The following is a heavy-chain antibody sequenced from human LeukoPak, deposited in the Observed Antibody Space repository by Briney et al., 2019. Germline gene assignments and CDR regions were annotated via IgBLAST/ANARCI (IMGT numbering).Heavy chain of an antibody. Sequence: SVKVSCKASGFTFTSSAVQWVRQARGQRLEWIGRIVVGSGNTNYAQKFQERVTITRDMSTSTAYMELSSLRSEDTAVYYCARGGKNLRFLEWSLNYYYMDVWGKGTTVTVSS. CDR2: IVVGSGNT. CDR3: ARGGKNLRFLEWSLNYYYMDV. V-gene: IGHV1-58*01. CDR1: GFTFTSSA. D-gene: IGHD3-3*01. J-gene: IGHJ6*03.